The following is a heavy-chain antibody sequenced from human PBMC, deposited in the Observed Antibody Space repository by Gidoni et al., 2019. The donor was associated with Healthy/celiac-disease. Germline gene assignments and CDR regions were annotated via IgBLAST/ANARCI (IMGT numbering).Heavy chain of an antibody. V-gene: IGHV3-30*18. CDR2: ISYDGSNK. J-gene: IGHJ6*02. D-gene: IGHD3-10*01. CDR1: GFTFSSYG. Sequence: QVQLVESGGGVVQPGRSLRLSCAASGFTFSSYGMPWVRQAPGKGLEWVAVISYDGSNKYYADSVKGRFTISRDNSKNTLYLQMNSLRAEDTAVYYCAKVLLRGFGDPYYYYGMDVWGQGTTVTVSS. CDR3: AKVLLRGFGDPYYYYGMDV.